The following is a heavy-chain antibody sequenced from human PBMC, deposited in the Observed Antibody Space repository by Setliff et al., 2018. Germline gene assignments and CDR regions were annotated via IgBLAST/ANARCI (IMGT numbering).Heavy chain of an antibody. V-gene: IGHV4-59*02. CDR1: GASVSSHY. J-gene: IGHJ1*01. D-gene: IGHD1-1*01. CDR3: AREGYSEYFQD. CDR2: ISYSGIT. Sequence: PSETLSLTCNVSGASVSSHYWDWIRQPPGKGLEWIGFISYSGITTYNVSLKSRVSISVDTSKNQLSLTLGSVTAADTAVYYCAREGYSEYFQDWGRGTLVTVSS.